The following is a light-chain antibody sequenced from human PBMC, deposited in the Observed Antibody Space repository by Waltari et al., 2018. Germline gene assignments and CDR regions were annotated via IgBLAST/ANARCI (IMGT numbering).Light chain of an antibody. J-gene: IGKJ2*01. Sequence: EIVLTQSPATRSLSPGERATLSCKASQSVSSYLAWYQQKPGQAPRLLIYDASNSATGIPARFSGSGSGTDFTLTISSLEPEDFAVYYCQQRSNWLYTFGQGTKLEI. V-gene: IGKV3-11*01. CDR2: DAS. CDR1: QSVSSY. CDR3: QQRSNWLYT.